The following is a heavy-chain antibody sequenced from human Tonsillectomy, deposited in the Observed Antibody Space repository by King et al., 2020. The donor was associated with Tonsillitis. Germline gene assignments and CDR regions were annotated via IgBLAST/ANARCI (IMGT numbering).Heavy chain of an antibody. CDR3: ANLHTDILATYHIADY. Sequence: VQLVESGGGLVKPGGSLRLSCAASGFTFSKGWMNWVRQAPGKGLECVGRINSKTDGGPTGYAAPVKGRFTISRDDSKNTVYLEMTRLKTEDTAVYYCANLHTDILATYHIADYWGQGTLVTVSS. V-gene: IGHV3-15*01. CDR1: GFTFSKGW. J-gene: IGHJ4*02. CDR2: INSKTDGGPT. D-gene: IGHD3-9*01.